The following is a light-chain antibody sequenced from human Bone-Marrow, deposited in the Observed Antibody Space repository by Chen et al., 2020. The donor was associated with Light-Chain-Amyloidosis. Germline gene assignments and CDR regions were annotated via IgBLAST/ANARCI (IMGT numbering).Light chain of an antibody. Sequence: DIQLTQSPSSLSASVGDRVTITCRTSQSVSSYLNWYQQRPGKAPKLLLYATTTLPSEVPARVRGSGSGAEFTLTISSLQAEDFATYCCQQSFRSPPTFGQGTKVEIK. CDR2: ATT. CDR1: QSVSSY. V-gene: IGKV1-39*01. J-gene: IGKJ1*01. CDR3: QQSFRSPPT.